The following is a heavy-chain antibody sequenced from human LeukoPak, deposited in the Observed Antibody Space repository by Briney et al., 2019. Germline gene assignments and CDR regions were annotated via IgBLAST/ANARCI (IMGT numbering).Heavy chain of an antibody. CDR3: ARPATGYCSSAGCHWDS. Sequence: GGSLRLSCAASGFTFSTHSMYWVRQAPGKGLEWVSSISASSNFIHYAESVRGRFTISRDNAKNSLHLQMNSLGAQDTAVYYCARPATGYCSSAGCHWDSWGQGTLVTVSS. D-gene: IGHD2-2*01. J-gene: IGHJ4*02. V-gene: IGHV3-21*01. CDR1: GFTFSTHS. CDR2: ISASSNFI.